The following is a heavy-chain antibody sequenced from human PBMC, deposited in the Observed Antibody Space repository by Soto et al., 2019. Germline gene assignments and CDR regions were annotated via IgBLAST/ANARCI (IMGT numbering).Heavy chain of an antibody. CDR2: ISAYNGNT. Sequence: ASVKVSCKASGYTFTSYGTSWVRQAPGQGLEWMGWISAYNGNTNYAQKLQGRVTMTTDTSTSTAYMELRSLRSDDTAVYYCARGGGYCSSTSCFYYYYGMDVWGQGTTVTVSS. V-gene: IGHV1-18*01. CDR1: GYTFTSYG. D-gene: IGHD2-2*01. J-gene: IGHJ6*02. CDR3: ARGGGYCSSTSCFYYYYGMDV.